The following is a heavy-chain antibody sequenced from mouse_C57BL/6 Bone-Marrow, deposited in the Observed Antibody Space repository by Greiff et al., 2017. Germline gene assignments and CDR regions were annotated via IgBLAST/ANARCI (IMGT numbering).Heavy chain of an antibody. D-gene: IGHD1-1*01. V-gene: IGHV1-52*01. CDR3: ARDPTVGTVDY. CDR1: GYTFTSYW. Sequence: QVQLQQPGAELVRPGSSVKLSCKASGYTFTSYWMPWVKQRPIPGLEWIGNIDPSDSETHYEQKFKDKATLTVDKSSSTAYMQHSSLTSEDSAVYYGARDPTVGTVDYGGQGTTLTVAS. CDR2: IDPSDSET. J-gene: IGHJ2*01.